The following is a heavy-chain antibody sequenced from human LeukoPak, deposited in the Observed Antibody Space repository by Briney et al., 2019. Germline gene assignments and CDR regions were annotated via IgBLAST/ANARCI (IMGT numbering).Heavy chain of an antibody. CDR2: INPSGGST. D-gene: IGHD3-3*01. J-gene: IGHJ4*02. CDR1: GYTFTSYY. CDR3: ARERNLRFLEWSLDY. V-gene: IGHV1-46*03. Sequence: GASVKISCKASGYTFTSYYMHWVRQAPGQGLEWMGIINPSGGSTSYAQKFQGRVTMTRDTSTSTVYMELSSLRSEDTAVYYWARERNLRFLEWSLDYWGQGTLVTVSS.